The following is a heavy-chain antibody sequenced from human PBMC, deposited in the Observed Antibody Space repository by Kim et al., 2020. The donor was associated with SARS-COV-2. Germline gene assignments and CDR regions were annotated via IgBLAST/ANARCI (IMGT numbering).Heavy chain of an antibody. CDR1: GFTFSSYS. D-gene: IGHD3-3*01. CDR3: ARDGGLTIFGLVTADYG. J-gene: IGHJ6*01. CDR2: ISSSSSSI. V-gene: IGHV3-21*01. Sequence: GGSLRLSCAASGFTFSSYSMNWVRQAPGKGLEWVSSISSSSSSIYYADSVKGXFTISRDNAKNSLYLQMNSLRXEDXXVYYXARDGGLTIFGLVTADYG.